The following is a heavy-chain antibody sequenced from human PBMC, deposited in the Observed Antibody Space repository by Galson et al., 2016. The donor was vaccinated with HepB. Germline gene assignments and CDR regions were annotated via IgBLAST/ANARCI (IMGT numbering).Heavy chain of an antibody. D-gene: IGHD3-10*01. J-gene: IGHJ4*02. CDR1: GFSLSNFW. CDR2: IKQDGSES. CDR3: ARGVLPADY. V-gene: IGHV3-7*03. Sequence: SLRLSCAASGFSLSNFWMTWVRQAPGKGLEWVANIKQDGSESYYVASVKGRFTITRDNAKNSLYLEMNSLRAEDTAVYWCARGVLPADYWGQGTLVTVSS.